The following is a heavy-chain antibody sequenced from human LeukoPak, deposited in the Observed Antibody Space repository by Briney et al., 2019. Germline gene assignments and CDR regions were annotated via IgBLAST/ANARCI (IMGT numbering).Heavy chain of an antibody. V-gene: IGHV1-69*01. J-gene: IGHJ4*02. Sequence: ASVKVSCKASGGTFSSYAISWVRQAPGQGLEWMGGIILIFGTANYAQKFQGRVTITADESTSTAYMELSSLRSEDTAVYYCARDIGYSYGVDYWGQGTLVTVSS. CDR2: IILIFGTA. CDR1: GGTFSSYA. D-gene: IGHD5-18*01. CDR3: ARDIGYSYGVDY.